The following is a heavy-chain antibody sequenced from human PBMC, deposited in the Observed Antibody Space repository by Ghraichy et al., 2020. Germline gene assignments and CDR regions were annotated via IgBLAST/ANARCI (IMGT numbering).Heavy chain of an antibody. CDR3: ARGRRYLVQGVIMVWFDP. CDR2: INHSGNT. D-gene: IGHD3-10*01. Sequence: EYLNISCAVYGESFSGYYWSWIRQPPGKGLEYIGQINHSGNTNYNPSLKSRASISVDTSRNHVYLKLKSMTAADTAVYYCARGRRYLVQGVIMVWFDPWGQGTLVTVSS. J-gene: IGHJ5*02. CDR1: GESFSGYY. V-gene: IGHV4-34*01.